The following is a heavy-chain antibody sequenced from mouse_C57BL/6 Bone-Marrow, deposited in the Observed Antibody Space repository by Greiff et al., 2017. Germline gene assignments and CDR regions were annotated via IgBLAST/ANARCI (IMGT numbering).Heavy chain of an antibody. V-gene: IGHV1-81*01. J-gene: IGHJ3*01. CDR3: SRYYDGYCLGWFAY. CDR2: IYTRSGNT. D-gene: IGHD2-3*01. CDR1: GYTVTSYG. Sequence: QVPLQHSGAELARPGASVKLSCTASGYTVTSYGISWVKQRTGQGLERIGEIYTRSGNTYYNEKFKGKATLTADKSSSTAYMELRSLTSEDSAVYFCSRYYDGYCLGWFAYWGQGTLVTVSA.